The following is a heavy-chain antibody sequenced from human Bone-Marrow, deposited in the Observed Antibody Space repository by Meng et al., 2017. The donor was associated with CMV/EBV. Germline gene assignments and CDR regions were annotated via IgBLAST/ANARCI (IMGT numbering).Heavy chain of an antibody. CDR1: GFTFSNAW. J-gene: IGHJ4*02. D-gene: IGHD3-10*01. V-gene: IGHV3-15*01. Sequence: GESLKISCAVSGFTFSNAWMSWVRQAPGKGLEWVGRIKSKTDGGTTDYAAPVKGRFTISRDDSKNTLYLQMNSLKTEDTAVYYCTTSTMVRGVTPLWGQGTLVTVSS. CDR2: IKSKTDGGTT. CDR3: TTSTMVRGVTPL.